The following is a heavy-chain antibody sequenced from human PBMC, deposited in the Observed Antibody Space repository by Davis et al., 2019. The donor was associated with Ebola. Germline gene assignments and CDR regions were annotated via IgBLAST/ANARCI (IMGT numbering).Heavy chain of an antibody. CDR1: GFTSSSSW. J-gene: IGHJ4*02. CDR2: INSDGSST. D-gene: IGHD3-22*01. CDR3: AGDYDGHFNPGY. V-gene: IGHV3-74*01. Sequence: PGGSLRLSCAASGFTSSSSWMHWVRHAPGKGLVWVSRINSDGSSTSYADSVKGRFTISRDNAKNTLYLQMNSLRAEDTAVYHCAGDYDGHFNPGYWGQGTLVTVSS.